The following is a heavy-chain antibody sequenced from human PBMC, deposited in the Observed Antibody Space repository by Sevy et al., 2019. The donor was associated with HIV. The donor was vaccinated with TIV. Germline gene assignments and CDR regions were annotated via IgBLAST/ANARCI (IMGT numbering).Heavy chain of an antibody. J-gene: IGHJ4*02. Sequence: GGSLRLSCAASGFTFSSYWMSWVRQAPGRGLEWVANIKQGGSERNYVDSVMGRFSISRDNAKKSLYLQMNSLRAEDSALYYCARDTAAGFDYWGQGTLVTVSS. CDR1: GFTFSSYW. V-gene: IGHV3-7*01. CDR3: ARDTAAGFDY. D-gene: IGHD6-13*01. CDR2: IKQGGSER.